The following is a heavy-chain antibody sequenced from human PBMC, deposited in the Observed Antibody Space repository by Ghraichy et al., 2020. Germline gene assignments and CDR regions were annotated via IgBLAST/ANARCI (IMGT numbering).Heavy chain of an antibody. CDR3: ARGLLYHAAGGY. CDR2: INHSGST. Sequence: SETLSLTCAVYGGSFSGYYWSWIRQPPGKGLEWIGEINHSGSTNYNPSLKSRVTISVDTSKNQFSLRLSSVTAADTAVYYCARGLLYHAAGGYWGQGTLVTVSS. J-gene: IGHJ4*02. D-gene: IGHD2-15*01. CDR1: GGSFSGYY. V-gene: IGHV4-34*01.